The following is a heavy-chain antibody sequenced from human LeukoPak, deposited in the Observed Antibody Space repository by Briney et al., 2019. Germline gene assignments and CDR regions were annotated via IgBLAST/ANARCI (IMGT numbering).Heavy chain of an antibody. CDR3: ARDSRFTMVRGGDGMDV. Sequence: GGSLRLSCAASGFTFSSYETNWVRQAPGKGLEWVSYISSSGSTIYYADSVKGRFTISRDNAKNSLYLQMNSLRAEDTAVYYCARDSRFTMVRGGDGMDVWGQGTTVTVSS. V-gene: IGHV3-48*03. D-gene: IGHD3-10*01. CDR2: ISSSGSTI. CDR1: GFTFSSYE. J-gene: IGHJ6*02.